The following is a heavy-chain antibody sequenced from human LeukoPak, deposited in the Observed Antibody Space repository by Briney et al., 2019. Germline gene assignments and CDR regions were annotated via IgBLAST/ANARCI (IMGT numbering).Heavy chain of an antibody. CDR3: ARDPLWFGELGY. V-gene: IGHV1-18*04. CDR1: SYTFTSYG. J-gene: IGHJ4*02. CDR2: ISAYNGNT. D-gene: IGHD3-10*01. Sequence: ASVKVSCKTSSYTFTSYGISWVRQAPGQGLEWMGWISAYNGNTNYAQKLQGRVTMTTDTSTSTAYMELRSLRSDDTAVYYCARDPLWFGELGYWGQGTLVTVSS.